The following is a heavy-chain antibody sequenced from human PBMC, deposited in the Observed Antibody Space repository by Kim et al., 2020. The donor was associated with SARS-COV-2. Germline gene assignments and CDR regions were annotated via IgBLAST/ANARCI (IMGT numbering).Heavy chain of an antibody. CDR3: ARSSSYDILTVDSPFWLFDP. D-gene: IGHD3-9*01. Sequence: GESLKISCKGSGYSFTSYWIGWVRQMHGKGLEWMGIIYPGDSDTRYSPSFQGQVTISAHKSISTAYLQWSSLKASDTAMYYCARSSSYDILTVDSPFWLFDPWCQGAMVTV. CDR2: IYPGDSDT. CDR1: GYSFTSYW. J-gene: IGHJ5*02. V-gene: IGHV5-51*01.